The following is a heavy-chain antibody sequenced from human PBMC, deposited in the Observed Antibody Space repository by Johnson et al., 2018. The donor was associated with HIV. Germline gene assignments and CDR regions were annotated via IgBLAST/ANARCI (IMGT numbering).Heavy chain of an antibody. D-gene: IGHD2-2*01. J-gene: IGHJ3*02. CDR3: RTAAHAFDI. V-gene: IGHV3-33*01. CDR2: IWYDGSNK. Sequence: QVQLVESGGGVVQPGRSLRLSCAASGFTFSSYGMHWVRQAPGKGLEWVAVIWYDGSNKYYADSVKGRFTISRDNSKNTLYLQMNSLRAEDTAVYYRRTAAHAFDIWGQGTMVTVSS. CDR1: GFTFSSYG.